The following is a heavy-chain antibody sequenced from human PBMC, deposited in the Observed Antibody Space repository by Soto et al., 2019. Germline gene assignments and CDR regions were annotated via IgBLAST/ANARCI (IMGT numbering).Heavy chain of an antibody. J-gene: IGHJ6*02. V-gene: IGHV4-31*03. CDR3: ARVDWNVRYYYAMDV. CDR1: RGSINSGGYY. CDR2: IYYSGST. Sequence: QVQLQASGPGLVKPSQTLSLTCTVSRGSINSGGYYWSWIRQHPGKGLEWIGNIYYSGSTYYNPSLKSRLTISVDTSKNQFSLRLTSVTAADTAVYYCARVDWNVRYYYAMDVWGQGTTVTVS. D-gene: IGHD1-1*01.